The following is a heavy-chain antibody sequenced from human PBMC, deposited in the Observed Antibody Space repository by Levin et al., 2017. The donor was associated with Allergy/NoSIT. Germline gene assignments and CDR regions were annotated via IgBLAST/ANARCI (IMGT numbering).Heavy chain of an antibody. CDR3: IKDLGQKTAAFGF. J-gene: IGHJ4*02. Sequence: GGSLRLSCVASGFTFDDYAMHWVRQVPGKGLEWVSGIRRDGDATGYADSVKGRFTISRDNAKNSLYLQMNSLGLEDTALYYCIKDLGQKTAAFGFWGQGTLVTVSS. D-gene: IGHD6-13*01. CDR2: IRRDGDAT. CDR1: GFTFDDYA. V-gene: IGHV3-9*01.